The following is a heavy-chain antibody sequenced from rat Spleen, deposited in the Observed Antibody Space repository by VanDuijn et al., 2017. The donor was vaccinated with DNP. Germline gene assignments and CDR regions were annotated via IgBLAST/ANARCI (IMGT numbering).Heavy chain of an antibody. J-gene: IGHJ4*01. D-gene: IGHD4-1*01. Sequence: EVQLQESGSGLVKPSQSLALTCSVTGYSITSNYWGWIRKFPGNKMEWIGHISYSGITTYNPSLKSRISITRDTSKNQFFLQLNSVTTEDTATYYCARLGASTYAMDAWGQGTSVTVSS. V-gene: IGHV3-1*01. CDR3: ARLGASTYAMDA. CDR2: ISYSGIT. CDR1: GYSITSNY.